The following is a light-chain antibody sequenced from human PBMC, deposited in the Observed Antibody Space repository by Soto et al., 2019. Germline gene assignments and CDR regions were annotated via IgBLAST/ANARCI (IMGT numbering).Light chain of an antibody. Sequence: EIVLTQSPATLSLSPGERATLSCRASQSVASYLAWYQHRPGQAPRLPIYDASNRATGIPARFSGSGSGTDFTLTISSLEPEDFAVYYCQQRSKSITFGQGTRLEIK. CDR2: DAS. CDR3: QQRSKSIT. V-gene: IGKV3-11*01. CDR1: QSVASY. J-gene: IGKJ5*01.